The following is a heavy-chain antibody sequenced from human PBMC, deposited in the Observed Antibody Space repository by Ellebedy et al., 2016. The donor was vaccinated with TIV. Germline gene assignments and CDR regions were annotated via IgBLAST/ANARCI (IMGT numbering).Heavy chain of an antibody. D-gene: IGHD6-13*01. V-gene: IGHV4-34*01. CDR2: INHSGST. J-gene: IGHJ2*01. Sequence: MPSETLSLTCAVYGGSFSGYYWSWIRQPPGKGLEWIGEINHSGSTNYNPSLKSRVTISVDTSKNQFSLKLSSVTAADTAVYYCAREIRVIAAAGTRWYFDLWGRGTLVTVSS. CDR3: AREIRVIAAAGTRWYFDL. CDR1: GGSFSGYY.